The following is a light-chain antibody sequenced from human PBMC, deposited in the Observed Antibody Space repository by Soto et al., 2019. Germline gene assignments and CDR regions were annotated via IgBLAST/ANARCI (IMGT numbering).Light chain of an antibody. V-gene: IGLV2-8*01. Sequence: QSALTQPPSASGSPGQSVTISCTGTSSDVGGYNYVSWYQQHPGKAPKLMIYEVSKRPSGVPDRFSGSKSGNTASLTVSGLQAEDEAAYYCSSYAGSNMVVFGGGTQLTVL. J-gene: IGLJ2*01. CDR3: SSYAGSNMVV. CDR1: SSDVGGYNY. CDR2: EVS.